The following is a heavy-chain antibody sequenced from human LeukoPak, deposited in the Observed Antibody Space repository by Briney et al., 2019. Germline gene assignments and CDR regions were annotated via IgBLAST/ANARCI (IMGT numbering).Heavy chain of an antibody. CDR3: ARDIHSVAFDI. J-gene: IGHJ3*02. Sequence: PGGSLRLSCAASGFTFSSYNMNWVRQAPGKGLEWVSSITSSSTYIYYADSVKGRFTISRDNAKRSVYLQMNSLRVEDTAVYYCARDIHSVAFDIWGQGTMVTVSS. CDR1: GFTFSSYN. CDR2: ITSSSTYI. V-gene: IGHV3-21*01.